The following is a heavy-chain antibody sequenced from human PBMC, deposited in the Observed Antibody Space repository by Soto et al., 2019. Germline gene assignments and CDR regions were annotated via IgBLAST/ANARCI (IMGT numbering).Heavy chain of an antibody. D-gene: IGHD2-15*01. J-gene: IGHJ6*02. V-gene: IGHV1-2*02. CDR1: GYTFTDHY. Sequence: ASVKVSCKSSGYTFTDHYIHWVRQAPGPGLEWMGWINPKSGGTNYAQKFQGRVTMTRDTSISTAYLDLSGLSSNDTAMYFCARWGQEYCSGGSCSRHDXSYGMDVWG. CDR3: ARWGQEYCSGGSCSRHDXSYGMDV. CDR2: INPKSGGT.